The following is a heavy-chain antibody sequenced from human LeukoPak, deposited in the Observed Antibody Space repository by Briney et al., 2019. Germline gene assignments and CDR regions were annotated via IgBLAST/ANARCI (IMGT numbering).Heavy chain of an antibody. J-gene: IGHJ4*02. CDR2: IFSGDNT. V-gene: IGHV3-66*04. D-gene: IGHD6-19*01. CDR3: AKPYGSGYYFFDN. CDR1: GFSVSDNY. Sequence: GGSLRLSCAASGFSVSDNYMSWVRQAPGKGLEWVSFIFSGDNTYYTDSVKGRFTISRDNSKNTVYLQMNSLRAEDTAVYYCAKPYGSGYYFFDNWGQGTLVTVSS.